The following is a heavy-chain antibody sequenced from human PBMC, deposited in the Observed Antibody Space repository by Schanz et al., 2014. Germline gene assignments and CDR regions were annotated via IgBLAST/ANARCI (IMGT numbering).Heavy chain of an antibody. Sequence: EVQLVESGGDLVQPGGSLRLSCSASGFTFSTFAMHWVRQAPGKGLEWVANIKKDGSEKYYVDSVKGRFTISRDNAKNSLFLQRNSLRPEDTAVYYCARGRVLESWGQGTLVTVSS. CDR2: IKKDGSEK. D-gene: IGHD1-1*01. CDR1: GFTFSTFA. CDR3: ARGRVLES. V-gene: IGHV3-7*01. J-gene: IGHJ5*02.